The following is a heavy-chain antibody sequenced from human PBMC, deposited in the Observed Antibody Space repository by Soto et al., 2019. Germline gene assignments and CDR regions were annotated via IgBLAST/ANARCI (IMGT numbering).Heavy chain of an antibody. Sequence: SETLSLTCTVSGGSISSYYWSWIRQPPGKGLEWIGYIYYSGSTNYNPSLKSRVTISVDTSKNQFSLKLSSVTAADTAVYYCARLGDWNDGRYWGQGTLVTVSS. CDR3: ARLGDWNDGRY. D-gene: IGHD1-1*01. J-gene: IGHJ4*02. CDR2: IYYSGST. CDR1: GGSISSYY. V-gene: IGHV4-59*08.